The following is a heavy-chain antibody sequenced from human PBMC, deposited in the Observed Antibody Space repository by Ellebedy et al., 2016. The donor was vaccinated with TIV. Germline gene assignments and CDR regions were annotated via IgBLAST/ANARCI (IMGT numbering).Heavy chain of an antibody. CDR3: ALLHEVATIMKGFDY. J-gene: IGHJ4*02. CDR2: IIPIFGTA. V-gene: IGHV1-69*05. D-gene: IGHD5-12*01. Sequence: ASVKVSCKASGGTFSSYAISWVRQAPGQGLEWMGGIIPIFGTANYAQKFQGRVTMTRDTSTSTVYMELSSLRSEDTAVYYCALLHEVATIMKGFDYWGQGTLVTVSS. CDR1: GGTFSSYA.